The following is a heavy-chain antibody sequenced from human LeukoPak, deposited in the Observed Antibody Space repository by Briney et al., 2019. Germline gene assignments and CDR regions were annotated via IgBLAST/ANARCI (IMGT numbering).Heavy chain of an antibody. Sequence: SETQSLTCAVYGGSFSGYYWSWIRHPPGEGLEWLGEINHSGSTNYNPSLKSRVTISVDTSKNQFSLKLTSVTAADTAVYYCARVSWFPGTSYYYMDVWGKGTTVTVSS. J-gene: IGHJ6*03. CDR3: ARVSWFPGTSYYYMDV. V-gene: IGHV4-34*01. D-gene: IGHD1-1*01. CDR2: INHSGST. CDR1: GGSFSGYY.